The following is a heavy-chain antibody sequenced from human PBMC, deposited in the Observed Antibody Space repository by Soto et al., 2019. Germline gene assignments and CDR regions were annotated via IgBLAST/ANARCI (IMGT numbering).Heavy chain of an antibody. V-gene: IGHV1-2*04. CDR2: INPKSGGT. CDR3: ARGDSTDCSNGVCSFFYNHDMDV. CDR1: GYSFTDYH. J-gene: IGHJ6*02. D-gene: IGHD2-8*01. Sequence: GASVKVSCKVSGYSFTDYHIHWVRQAPRQGLEWLGRINPKSGGTSTAQKFQGWVTMTTDTSISTASMELTRLTSDDTAIYYCARGDSTDCSNGVCSFFYNHDMDVWGQGTTVTVSS.